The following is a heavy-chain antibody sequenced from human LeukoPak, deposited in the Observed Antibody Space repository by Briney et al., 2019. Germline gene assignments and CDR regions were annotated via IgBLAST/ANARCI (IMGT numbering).Heavy chain of an antibody. J-gene: IGHJ4*02. V-gene: IGHV4-34*01. Sequence: SETLSLTCAVYGGSFSDYDWTWIRQPPGKGLEWIGEINHSGSTSYNPSLESRATISRDTLRKQFSLRLNSVTAADTAVYYCARGQWLDNYWGQGTLVTVSS. CDR1: GGSFSDYD. D-gene: IGHD6-19*01. CDR3: ARGQWLDNY. CDR2: INHSGST.